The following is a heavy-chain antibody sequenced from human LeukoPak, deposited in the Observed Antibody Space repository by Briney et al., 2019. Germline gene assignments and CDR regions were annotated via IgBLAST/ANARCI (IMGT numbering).Heavy chain of an antibody. CDR2: IKQDGSEK. V-gene: IGHV3-7*01. D-gene: IGHD6-6*01. CDR3: ARWCSSSSRFDY. J-gene: IGHJ4*02. CDR1: GFTFSSYW. Sequence: PGGSLRLSCAASGFTFSSYWMNWVRQAPGKGLEWVAKIKQDGSEKYYVDSVKGRFTISRDNAKNSLYLQMNSLRAEDTAVYYCARWCSSSSRFDYWGQGTLVTVSS.